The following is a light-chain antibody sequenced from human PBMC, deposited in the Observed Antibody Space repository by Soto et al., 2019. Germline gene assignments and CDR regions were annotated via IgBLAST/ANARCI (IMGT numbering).Light chain of an antibody. CDR2: GTS. V-gene: IGKV3-20*01. CDR1: QSVSSSS. Sequence: ETVFTQSPGPPSLSPGERATLSCRASQSVSSSSLAWYQQRPGQAPRLLIYGTSSRATGIPDRFSGSGSGTDFTLTISRLEPEDFAVYYCQQYGSSGTFGQGTKVDI. CDR3: QQYGSSGT. J-gene: IGKJ1*01.